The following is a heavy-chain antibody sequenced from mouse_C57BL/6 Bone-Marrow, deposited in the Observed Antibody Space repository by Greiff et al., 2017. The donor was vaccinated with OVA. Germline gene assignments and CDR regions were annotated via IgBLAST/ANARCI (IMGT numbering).Heavy chain of an antibody. Sequence: EVKLMESGGGLVQPGGSLSLSCAASGFTFTDYYMSWVRQPPGKALEWLGFIRNKANGYTTEYSASVKGRFTISRDNYQSILYLQMNALRAEDSATYYCARVAYGSSYDAMDYWGQGTSVTVSS. V-gene: IGHV7-3*01. D-gene: IGHD1-1*01. CDR1: GFTFTDYY. J-gene: IGHJ4*01. CDR3: ARVAYGSSYDAMDY. CDR2: IRNKANGYTT.